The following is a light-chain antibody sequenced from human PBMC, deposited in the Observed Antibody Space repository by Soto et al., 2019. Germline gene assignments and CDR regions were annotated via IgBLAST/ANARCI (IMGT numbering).Light chain of an antibody. CDR1: QSISSW. V-gene: IGKV1-5*03. CDR3: QQYNDNWT. CDR2: KAS. J-gene: IGKJ1*01. Sequence: DIQMTQPPSTLSASVGDRVTITCRASQSISSWLAWYQQKPVQAPKLLIYKASTLQSGVPSRFSGSGSGTEFTLAISSLQPDDSATYYCQQYNDNWTFGQGTKVEIK.